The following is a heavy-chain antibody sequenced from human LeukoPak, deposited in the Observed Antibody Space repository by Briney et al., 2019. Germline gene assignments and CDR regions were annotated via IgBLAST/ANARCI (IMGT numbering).Heavy chain of an antibody. CDR3: ARGGRGVFGY. CDR2: IYYSGST. Sequence: PSETLSLTCTVSGGSVSSGSYYWSWIRQPPGKGLEWIGYIYYSGSTNYNPSLKSRVTISVDTSKNQFSLKLSSVTAADTAVYYCARGGRGVFGYWGQGTLVTVSS. CDR1: GGSVSSGSYY. D-gene: IGHD3-10*01. J-gene: IGHJ4*02. V-gene: IGHV4-61*01.